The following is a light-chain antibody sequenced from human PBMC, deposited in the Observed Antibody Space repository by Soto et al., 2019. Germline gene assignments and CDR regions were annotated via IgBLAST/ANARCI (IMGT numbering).Light chain of an antibody. J-gene: IGKJ1*01. V-gene: IGKV1-33*01. CDR2: DAS. CDR1: QDIATY. Sequence: DIQVTQTQSSLSASVGNRVTITCQARQDIATYLNWYQQKPGKAPNLLIYDASNLETGVPSRFSGGGSGTHFTFTISNLQPEDIATYYCQQYDNLPPTWTFGQGTKVDIK. CDR3: QQYDNLPPTWT.